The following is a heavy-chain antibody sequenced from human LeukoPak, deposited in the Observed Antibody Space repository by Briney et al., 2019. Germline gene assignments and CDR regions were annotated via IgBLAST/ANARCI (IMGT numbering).Heavy chain of an antibody. CDR1: GFSISSGYY. Sequence: PSETLSLTCTVSGFSISSGYYWGWIRQPPGKGLEWIGSIYRSGNTYYNPSLKSRLTISIDTSKNQFSLTLSSVTAADTAVYYCARAELDYGGNSPPDYFDYWGQGTLVTVSS. CDR2: IYRSGNT. J-gene: IGHJ4*02. D-gene: IGHD4-23*01. CDR3: ARAELDYGGNSPPDYFDY. V-gene: IGHV4-38-2*02.